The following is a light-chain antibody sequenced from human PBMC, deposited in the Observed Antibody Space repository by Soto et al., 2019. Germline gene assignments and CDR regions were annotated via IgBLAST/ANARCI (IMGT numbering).Light chain of an antibody. Sequence: QSALTQPASVSGSPGQSITISCTGTSSDVGGYNYVSWYQQHPGQAPKLMIYDVSHRPSGVSDRFSGSKSGNTASLTISGLQAEDEADYYCSSYTSSSTLVFGGGTKVTVL. CDR3: SSYTSSSTLV. J-gene: IGLJ2*01. V-gene: IGLV2-14*03. CDR2: DVS. CDR1: SSDVGGYNY.